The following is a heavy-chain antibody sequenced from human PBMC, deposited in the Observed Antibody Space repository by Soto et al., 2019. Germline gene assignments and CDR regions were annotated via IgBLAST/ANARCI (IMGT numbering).Heavy chain of an antibody. Sequence: GGSLRLSCAASGFTFSDYYMSWIRQAPGKGLEWVSYISSSSSYTNYADSVKGRFTISRDNAKNSLYLQMNSLRAEDTAVYYCARQVQGYSSCWYGINWFDTWGQGTLVTVSS. D-gene: IGHD6-13*01. CDR1: GFTFSDYY. V-gene: IGHV3-11*06. CDR3: ARQVQGYSSCWYGINWFDT. J-gene: IGHJ5*02. CDR2: ISSSSSYT.